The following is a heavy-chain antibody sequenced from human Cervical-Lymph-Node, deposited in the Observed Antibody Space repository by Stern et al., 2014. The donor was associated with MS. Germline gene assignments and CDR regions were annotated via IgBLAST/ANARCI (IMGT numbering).Heavy chain of an antibody. V-gene: IGHV4-39*01. CDR1: GGSMKSRSYY. Sequence: QVQLVESGPGLVKPSGTLSLTCTISGGSMKSRSYYWVWIRQPPGTGLEWIGSVYYDGSTYYNPSLTSRVTIYEDTSKNQFSLQLGSATAADTAVYYCARSQDIVVVSAATVEGYYYFGMDVWGQGTTVTVSS. CDR3: ARSQDIVVVSAATVEGYYYFGMDV. CDR2: VYYDGST. D-gene: IGHD2-2*01. J-gene: IGHJ6*02.